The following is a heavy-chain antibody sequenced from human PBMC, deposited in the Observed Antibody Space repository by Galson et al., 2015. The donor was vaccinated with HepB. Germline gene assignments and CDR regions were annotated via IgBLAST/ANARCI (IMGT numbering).Heavy chain of an antibody. Sequence: SLRLCCAASRFNFSSFAMHWVRQAPGTGLEWVAAISYDGTNIYYSDSVKGRFTISRDNSKNTLFLQMNSLRPQDTALYYCARDPPGYCSGGRCYDFYYGMDVWGQGTTVTVSS. D-gene: IGHD2-15*01. CDR3: ARDPPGYCSGGRCYDFYYGMDV. V-gene: IGHV3-30*04. J-gene: IGHJ6*02. CDR1: RFNFSSFA. CDR2: ISYDGTNI.